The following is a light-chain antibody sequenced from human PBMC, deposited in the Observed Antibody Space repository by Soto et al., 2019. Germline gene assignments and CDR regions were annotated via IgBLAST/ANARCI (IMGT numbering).Light chain of an antibody. CDR3: QQSYSVPHT. CDR1: QNIFSY. Sequence: DLQMTQSPSSLSASVGDRVTITCRASQNIFSYLSWYQHKPGKAPELLIYAASSLQSGVPSRFSGSGSGTDFALTISSLQPEDFATFYCQQSYSVPHTFGQGTKLEI. CDR2: AAS. V-gene: IGKV1-39*01. J-gene: IGKJ2*01.